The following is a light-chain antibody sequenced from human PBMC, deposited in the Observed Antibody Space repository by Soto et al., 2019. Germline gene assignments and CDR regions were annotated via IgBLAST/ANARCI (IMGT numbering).Light chain of an antibody. J-gene: IGKJ2*01. CDR2: KAP. Sequence: DIQMTQSPSTLSASVGDRVTITCRASQSISKWLAWYQQKPGKAPKLLIYKAPTLETEDPSRFSGRGSGTEFTLTIRSLQPEAFATDYCQQSGYTFGHGTKLEIK. CDR1: QSISKW. V-gene: IGKV1-5*03. CDR3: QQSGYT.